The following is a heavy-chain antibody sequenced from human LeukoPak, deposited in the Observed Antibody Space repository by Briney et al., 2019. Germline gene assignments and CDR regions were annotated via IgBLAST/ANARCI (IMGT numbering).Heavy chain of an antibody. CDR1: GFTFDDYA. D-gene: IGHD3-9*01. CDR3: AKENYDILTGYKGYGMDV. CDR2: ISWNSGSI. V-gene: IGHV3-9*01. J-gene: IGHJ6*02. Sequence: GGSLRLSCVASGFTFDDYAMHWVRQAPGKGLEWVSGISWNSGSIDYADSVKGRFTISRDNAKNSLYLQTNSLRAEDTALYYCAKENYDILTGYKGYGMDVWGQGTTVTVSS.